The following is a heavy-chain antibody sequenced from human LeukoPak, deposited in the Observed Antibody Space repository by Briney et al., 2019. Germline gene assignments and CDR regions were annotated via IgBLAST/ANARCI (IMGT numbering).Heavy chain of an antibody. J-gene: IGHJ4*01. CDR2: IIPIFGTA. V-gene: IGHV1-69*13. CDR1: GGTFSSYA. CDR3: AARPPIVGVVTEFAV. D-gene: IGHD3-3*01. Sequence: SVKVSCKASGGTFSSYAIIWVRQAPGQGLEWMGGIIPIFGTANYAQKFQGRVTITADESTSTAYMELSSLRSEDTAVYYCAARPPIVGVVTEFAVWGQGTLVTVSS.